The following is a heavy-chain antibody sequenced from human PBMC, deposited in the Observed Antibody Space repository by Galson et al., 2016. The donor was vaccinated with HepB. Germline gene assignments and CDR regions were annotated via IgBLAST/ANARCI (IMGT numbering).Heavy chain of an antibody. J-gene: IGHJ5*02. CDR3: ARDSREQQGVQTFRWFDP. V-gene: IGHV1-18*01. Sequence: SVKVSCKASGYTFTNYDITWVRQAPGQGLEWMAWIATDNENTKSADNFQGRVTLSTDTSTHTVYMELRGLRSDDTAMYYCARDSREQQGVQTFRWFDPWGQGTQVTVSS. CDR1: GYTFTNYD. CDR2: IATDNENT. D-gene: IGHD6-13*01.